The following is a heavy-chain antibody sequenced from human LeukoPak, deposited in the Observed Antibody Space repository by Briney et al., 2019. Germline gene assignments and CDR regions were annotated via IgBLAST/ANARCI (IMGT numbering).Heavy chain of an antibody. CDR2: XXXKTDGGTT. CDR1: GFTFSNAW. Sequence: GGSLRLSCAASGFTFSNAWMSWVRQAPGKGLXXXXXXXXKTDGGTTDYAAPVKGRFTISRDDSKNTLYLQMNSLKTEDTAVYYCTSKRTVRGVILGDYWGQGTLVTVSS. V-gene: IGHV3-15*01. D-gene: IGHD3-10*01. J-gene: IGHJ4*02. CDR3: TSKRTVRGVILGDY.